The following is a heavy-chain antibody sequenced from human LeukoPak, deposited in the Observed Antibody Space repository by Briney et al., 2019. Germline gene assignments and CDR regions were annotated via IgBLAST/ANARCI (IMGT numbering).Heavy chain of an antibody. CDR3: ARNLWEGDYYGNNWFDP. CDR2: ISTYNGNT. Sequence: ASVKVSCKASGYTFTSYGISWVRQAPGQGLEWLGWISTYNGNTHYAQKLQGRVTMTTDTSTTTAYMELRSLRSDDTAVYYCARNLWEGDYYGNNWFDPWGQGILVTVSS. D-gene: IGHD3-10*01. J-gene: IGHJ5*02. CDR1: GYTFTSYG. V-gene: IGHV1-18*01.